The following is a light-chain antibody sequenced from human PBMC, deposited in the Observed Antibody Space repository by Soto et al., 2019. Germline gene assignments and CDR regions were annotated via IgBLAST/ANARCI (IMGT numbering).Light chain of an antibody. V-gene: IGKV3-15*01. CDR1: QSVSRH. CDR2: GAS. CDR3: HQYNDWPLT. J-gene: IGKJ4*01. Sequence: EIVMTQSPATLSVSPGERATLSCRASQSVSRHLAWYQQKPGQAPRLLIYGASTRATGIPGRFSGSGSGTEFTLTISSLQSEDFAVYYCHQYNDWPLTFGGGTKVEIK.